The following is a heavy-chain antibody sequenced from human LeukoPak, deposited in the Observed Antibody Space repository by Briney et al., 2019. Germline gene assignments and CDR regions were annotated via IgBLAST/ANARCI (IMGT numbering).Heavy chain of an antibody. D-gene: IGHD5-18*01. CDR3: AKYRYSYGDLDY. Sequence: GGSLRLSCAASGFTFSSYAMSCVRQAPGKGLQWVSAIIGSGGSTYYADSVKGRFTISRDNSKNTLYLQMNSLRAEDTAVYYCAKYRYSYGDLDYWGQGTLVTVSS. J-gene: IGHJ4*02. V-gene: IGHV3-23*01. CDR2: IIGSGGST. CDR1: GFTFSSYA.